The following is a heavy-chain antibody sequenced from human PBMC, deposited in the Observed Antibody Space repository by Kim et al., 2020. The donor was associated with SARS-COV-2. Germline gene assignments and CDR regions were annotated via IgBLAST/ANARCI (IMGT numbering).Heavy chain of an antibody. D-gene: IGHD2-21*01. J-gene: IGHJ4*02. CDR3: SRVALCGGGCPPGRSPDD. CDR1: GFIFSDHY. V-gene: IGHV3-72*01. Sequence: GGSLRLSCEGSGFIFSDHYLDWIRQAPGKGLQWVGRIRNKANRFSTEYAATVRGRFFISRDDSTNSMYLQMNSLKTDDTAVYYCSRVALCGGGCPPGRSPDDWGQGTLVTVSS. CDR2: IRNKANRFST.